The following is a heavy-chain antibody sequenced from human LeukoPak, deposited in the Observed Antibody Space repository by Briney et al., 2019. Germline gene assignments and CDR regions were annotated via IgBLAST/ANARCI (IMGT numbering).Heavy chain of an antibody. V-gene: IGHV1-18*04. CDR3: ARDHEGSPFWRDAFDI. CDR1: VYTLSIYG. J-gene: IGHJ3*02. Sequence: ASVKLSCKSLVYTLSIYGISWLRQAPGQGLEWIGLISGYNYKTKYAQTFQGRVAMTIDTSTKTVSIELRILISDDTAVYYCARDHEGSPFWRDAFDIWGQGTMVTVSS. D-gene: IGHD3-3*01. CDR2: ISGYNYKT.